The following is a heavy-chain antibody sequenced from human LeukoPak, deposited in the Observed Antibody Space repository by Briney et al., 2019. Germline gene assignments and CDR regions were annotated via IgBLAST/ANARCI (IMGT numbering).Heavy chain of an antibody. J-gene: IGHJ5*02. Sequence: SETLSLTCTVSGGSISSSSYYWGWIRQPPGKGLEWIGSIYYSGSTYYNPSLKSRVTISVDTSKNQFSLKLSSVTAADTAVYYCAREGGEVLRYFDWSQAVAGWFDPWGQGTLVTVSS. V-gene: IGHV4-39*07. CDR2: IYYSGST. D-gene: IGHD3-9*01. CDR1: GGSISSSSYY. CDR3: AREGGEVLRYFDWSQAVAGWFDP.